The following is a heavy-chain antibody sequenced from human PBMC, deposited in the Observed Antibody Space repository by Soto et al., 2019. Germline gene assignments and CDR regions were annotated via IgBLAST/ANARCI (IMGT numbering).Heavy chain of an antibody. CDR1: GGSISSYS. CDR3: ARLLTMVRGYCLDV. Sequence: QVQLQESGPGLVKPSETLSLTCTVSGGSISSYSWSWIRQPPGKGLEWIGYIDDSGSTSYNGSLKSRVTISVDTSENQFSLKLSSVAAADTAVYYCARLLTMVRGYCLDVWGQGTTVTVSS. J-gene: IGHJ6*02. CDR2: IDDSGST. V-gene: IGHV4-59*01. D-gene: IGHD3-10*01.